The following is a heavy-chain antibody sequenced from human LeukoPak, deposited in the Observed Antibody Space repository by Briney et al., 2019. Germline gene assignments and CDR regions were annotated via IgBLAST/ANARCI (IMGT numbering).Heavy chain of an antibody. J-gene: IGHJ5*02. V-gene: IGHV4-38-2*02. CDR1: AYSISNGYV. D-gene: IGHD1-26*01. CDR2: IYHSGTT. CDR3: TRLSHVAGAPKVSWFDP. Sequence: SETLSLNCTVSAYSISNGYVWGWIRQPPGKGLEWIASIYHSGTTYYNPSLKSRVTMSVDTSKNQFSLRLSSVTAADTAVYYCTRLSHVAGAPKVSWFDPWGQGTLVTVSS.